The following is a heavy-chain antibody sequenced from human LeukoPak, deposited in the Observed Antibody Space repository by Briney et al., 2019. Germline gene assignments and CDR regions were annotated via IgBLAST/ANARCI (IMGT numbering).Heavy chain of an antibody. V-gene: IGHV4-4*07. CDR3: ARAPRANRYCSSTSCPAAYFDY. CDR2: IYTSGST. CDR1: GGSISSYY. Sequence: SETLSLTCTVSGGSISSYYWSWIRQPAGKGLEWIGRIYTSGSTNYNPSLKSRVTISVDTSKNQFSLKLSSVTAADTAVYYCARAPRANRYCSSTSCPAAYFDYWGQGTLVTVSS. J-gene: IGHJ4*02. D-gene: IGHD2-2*01.